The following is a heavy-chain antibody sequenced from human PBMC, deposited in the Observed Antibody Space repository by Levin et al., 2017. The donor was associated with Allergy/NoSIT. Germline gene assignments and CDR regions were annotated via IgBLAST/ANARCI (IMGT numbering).Heavy chain of an antibody. CDR1: GFTFSSYG. CDR2: IWYDGSNK. D-gene: IGHD6-13*01. CDR3: ARDATPYSSSWSPIFDY. V-gene: IGHV3-33*01. J-gene: IGHJ4*02. Sequence: GGSLRLSCAASGFTFSSYGMHWVRQAPGKGLEWVAVIWYDGSNKYYADSVKGRFTISRDNSKNTLYLQMNSLRAEDTAVYYCARDATPYSSSWSPIFDYWGQGTLVTVSS.